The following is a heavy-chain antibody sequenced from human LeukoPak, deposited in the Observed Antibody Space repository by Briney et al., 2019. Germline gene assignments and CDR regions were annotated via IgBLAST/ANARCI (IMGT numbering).Heavy chain of an antibody. D-gene: IGHD2-21*02. CDR3: ARVVVVTSTHWYFDL. CDR2: IHPGDSDT. CDR1: GYIFPNYW. J-gene: IGHJ2*01. Sequence: GESLRISCEASGYIFPNYWIGWVRQVPGKGLDWIGLIHPGDSDTRYSPSFQGQVTISVDKSITTAYLQWSSLQASDTAIYFCARVVVVTSTHWYFDLWGRGSLVTVFS. V-gene: IGHV5-51*01.